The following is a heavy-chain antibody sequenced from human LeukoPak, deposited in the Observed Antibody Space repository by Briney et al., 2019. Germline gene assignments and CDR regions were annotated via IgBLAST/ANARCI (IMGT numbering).Heavy chain of an antibody. Sequence: GGSLRLSCAASGFTFSSYAMSWVRQAPGKGLEWVSTISSSGGSTYHADSVKGRFTISRDNSKNTLYLQMNSLRAEDTAVYYCAKISADFWSGYSTAPDYWGQGTLVTVSS. CDR1: GFTFSSYA. CDR2: ISSSGGST. V-gene: IGHV3-23*01. CDR3: AKISADFWSGYSTAPDY. D-gene: IGHD3-3*01. J-gene: IGHJ4*02.